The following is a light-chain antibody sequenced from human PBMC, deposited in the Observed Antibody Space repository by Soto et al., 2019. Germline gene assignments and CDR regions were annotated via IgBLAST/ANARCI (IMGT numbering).Light chain of an antibody. Sequence: EIVLTQSPATLSLSPWERATLSCRASQSVSSYLAWYQQKPGQAPMLLIYDASNRATGIPARFSGSGSGTDFTLTISSLEPEDFAVYYCQQRSNWPWTFGQGTKVDIK. V-gene: IGKV3-11*01. CDR3: QQRSNWPWT. CDR2: DAS. CDR1: QSVSSY. J-gene: IGKJ1*01.